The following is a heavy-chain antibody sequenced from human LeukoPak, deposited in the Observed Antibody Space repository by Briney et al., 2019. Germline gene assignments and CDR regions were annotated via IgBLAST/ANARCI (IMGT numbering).Heavy chain of an antibody. CDR1: GYTFTGYY. V-gene: IGHV1-2*02. Sequence: EASVKVSCKASGYTFTGYYMHWVRQAPGQGLEWMGWINPNSGNTNYAQKLQGSVTMTTDTSTGTAYMELRSLRSDDTAVYYCARDRAIFGVVIMSYWGQGTLVTVSS. CDR2: INPNSGNT. J-gene: IGHJ4*02. D-gene: IGHD3-3*01. CDR3: ARDRAIFGVVIMSY.